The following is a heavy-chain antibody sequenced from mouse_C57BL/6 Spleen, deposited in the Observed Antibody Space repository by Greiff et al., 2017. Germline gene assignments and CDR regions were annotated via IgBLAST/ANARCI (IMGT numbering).Heavy chain of an antibody. CDR3: TSPVTTRGRYFGC. V-gene: IGHV1-15*01. D-gene: IGHD2-12*01. Sequence: QVQLKQSGAELVRPGASVTLSCKASGYTFTDYEMHWVKQTPVHGLEWIGAIDPETGGTAYNQKFKGKAILTADKSSSPAYMELHSLTSEDSAVYYCTSPVTTRGRYFGCWGQGTTLTVSS. CDR1: GYTFTDYE. J-gene: IGHJ2*01. CDR2: IDPETGGT.